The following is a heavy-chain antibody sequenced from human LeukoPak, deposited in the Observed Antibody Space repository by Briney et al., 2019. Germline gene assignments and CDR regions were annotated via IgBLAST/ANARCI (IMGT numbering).Heavy chain of an antibody. Sequence: GGSLRLSCAASGFTFDDYAMHWVRQAPGKGLEWVSGISWNSGTIYYADSVKGRFTISRDNSKNTVYLQMNSLRAEDTAVYYCAKDPGFKSYGYFFGYWGQGTLVTVSS. CDR3: AKDPGFKSYGYFFGY. D-gene: IGHD5-18*01. CDR2: ISWNSGTI. CDR1: GFTFDDYA. J-gene: IGHJ4*02. V-gene: IGHV3-9*01.